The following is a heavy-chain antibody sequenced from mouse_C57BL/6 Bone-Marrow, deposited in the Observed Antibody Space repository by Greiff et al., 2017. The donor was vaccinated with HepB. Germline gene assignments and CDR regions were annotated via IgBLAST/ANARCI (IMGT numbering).Heavy chain of an antibody. CDR3: ARDGYYYGSSHWYFDV. V-gene: IGHV1-81*01. J-gene: IGHJ1*03. Sequence: QVQLQQSGAELARPGASVKLSCKASGYTFTSYGISWVKQRTGQGLEWIGEIYPRSGNTYYNEKFKGKATLTADKSSSTAYMELRSLTSEDSAVYFCARDGYYYGSSHWYFDVWGTGTTVTVSS. CDR2: IYPRSGNT. CDR1: GYTFTSYG. D-gene: IGHD1-1*01.